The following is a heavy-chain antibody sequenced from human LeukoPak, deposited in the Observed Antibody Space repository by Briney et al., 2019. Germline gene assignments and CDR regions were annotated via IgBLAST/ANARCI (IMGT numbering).Heavy chain of an antibody. D-gene: IGHD1-7*01. CDR2: ISAYNGKT. V-gene: IGHV1-18*04. J-gene: IGHJ4*02. Sequence: ASVKVSCKASGYTFTSYGITWVRQAPGQGLEWMGWISAYNGKTNYAQNFQGRVTMTTDTSTSTANMELRSLRSDDTAVYYCARARETTCQRMDYWGQGTLVTVSS. CDR1: GYTFTSYG. CDR3: ARARETTCQRMDY.